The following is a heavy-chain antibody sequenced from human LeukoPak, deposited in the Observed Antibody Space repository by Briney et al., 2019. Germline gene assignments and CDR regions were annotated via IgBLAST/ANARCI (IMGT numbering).Heavy chain of an antibody. CDR2: IDGSGSTI. Sequence: GGSLRLSCAASGFTFSNYEMNWVRQAPGRGPEWISYIDGSGSTIYYADSVKGRFTISRDNAKNSLFLLMNSLRAEDTAVYYCARDSARVIRYFDWVLDYYYYYGMDVWGKGTTVTVSS. V-gene: IGHV3-48*03. CDR1: GFTFSNYE. J-gene: IGHJ6*04. D-gene: IGHD3-9*01. CDR3: ARDSARVIRYFDWVLDYYYYYGMDV.